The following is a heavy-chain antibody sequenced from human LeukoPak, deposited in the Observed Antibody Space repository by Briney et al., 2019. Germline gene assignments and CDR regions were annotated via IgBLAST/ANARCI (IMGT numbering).Heavy chain of an antibody. Sequence: GGSLRLSCAASGFTFNSYWMHWVRQAPGKGLVWVSRLNSDGSSTTYADSVRGRFTISRDNAKNTLYLQMNSLRVEDTAVYYCARDLDIAYCGGDCYSQYHDAFDIWGQGTMVTVSS. CDR1: GFTFNSYW. CDR3: ARDLDIAYCGGDCYSQYHDAFDI. V-gene: IGHV3-74*01. J-gene: IGHJ3*02. CDR2: LNSDGSST. D-gene: IGHD2-21*02.